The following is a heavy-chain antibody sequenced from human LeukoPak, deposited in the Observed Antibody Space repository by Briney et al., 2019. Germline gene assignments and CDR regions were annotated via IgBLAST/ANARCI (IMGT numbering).Heavy chain of an antibody. J-gene: IGHJ4*02. CDR1: GGSISSGDYY. CDR2: SYYSGST. D-gene: IGHD3-16*02. Sequence: SETLSLTCTVSGGSISSGDYYWSWIRQPPGKGLEWIGNSYYSGSTYYNPSLKSRVTISVDTSKNQFSLKLSSVTAADTAVYYCARQSDDYVWGSYRSPLYYFDYWGQGTLVTVSS. CDR3: ARQSDDYVWGSYRSPLYYFDY. V-gene: IGHV4-39*01.